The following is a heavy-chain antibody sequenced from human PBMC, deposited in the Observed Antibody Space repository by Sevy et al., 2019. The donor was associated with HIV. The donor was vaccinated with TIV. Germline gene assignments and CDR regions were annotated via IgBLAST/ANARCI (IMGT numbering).Heavy chain of an antibody. J-gene: IGHJ6*02. CDR3: ARGELGDYYYYYGMDV. CDR2: IGTAGDT. CDR1: GFTFSSYD. D-gene: IGHD1-26*01. Sequence: GGYLRLSCAASGFTFSSYDMHWVRQATGKGLEWVSAIGTAGDTFYPGSVKGRFTVSRENAKNSLYLQMNSLRAGDTAVYYCARGELGDYYYYYGMDVWGQGTTVTVSS. V-gene: IGHV3-13*01.